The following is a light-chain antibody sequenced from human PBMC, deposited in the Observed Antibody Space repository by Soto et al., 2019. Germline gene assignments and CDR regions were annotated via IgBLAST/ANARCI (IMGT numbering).Light chain of an antibody. J-gene: IGKJ2*01. CDR1: QSVSSNF. V-gene: IGKV3-20*01. CDR2: GAS. CDR3: QHYGPPRYT. Sequence: EIVLTQSPGTPSLSPGERATLSSRASQSVSSNFLAWYQQKPGQPPRLLMYGASSRATSIPDRFSGSGSGTDFTLTISRLEPDDFAVYYCQHYGPPRYTFGQGTKLEIK.